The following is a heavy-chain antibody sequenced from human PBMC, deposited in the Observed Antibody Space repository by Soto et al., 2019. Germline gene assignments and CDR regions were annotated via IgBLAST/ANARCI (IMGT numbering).Heavy chain of an antibody. J-gene: IGHJ4*02. CDR2: ISAYNGNT. D-gene: IGHD2-21*01. CDR1: GYTFTNSG. CDR3: ARDRDLAVSLFDN. V-gene: IGHV1-18*01. Sequence: QVHLVQSGAEVKKPGASVKVSCKASGYTFTNSGISWVRQAPGQGLEWMGWISAYNGNTNYAQKLQGRVTMTTDTSTSTDHMDLRSLRYDDTAVYYCARDRDLAVSLFDNWGQGTLVTISS.